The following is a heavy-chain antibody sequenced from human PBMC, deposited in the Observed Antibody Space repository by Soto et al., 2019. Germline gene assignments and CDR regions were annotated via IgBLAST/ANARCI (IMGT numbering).Heavy chain of an antibody. J-gene: IGHJ6*02. CDR2: IYYSGST. CDR1: GGSISSYY. CDR3: ARDLRRGGYYYYGMDV. V-gene: IGHV4-59*01. Sequence: SETLSLTCTVSGGSISSYYWSWIRQPPGKGLEWIRYIYYSGSTNYNPSLKSRVTISVDTSKNQFSLKLSSVTAADTAVYYCARDLRRGGYYYYGMDVWGQGTTVTVSS. D-gene: IGHD3-10*01.